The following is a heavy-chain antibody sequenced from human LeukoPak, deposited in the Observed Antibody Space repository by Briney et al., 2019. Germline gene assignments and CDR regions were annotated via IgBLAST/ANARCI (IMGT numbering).Heavy chain of an antibody. CDR2: IDSDGSST. J-gene: IGHJ5*02. D-gene: IGHD1-26*01. CDR3: ARGPIVGATTWFDP. Sequence: GGSLRPSCTASGFAFSNYWMHWVRQAPGKGLVWVSRIDSDGSSTSYADSVKGRFAISRDNAKNTLYLQMNSLRAEDTAVYYCARGPIVGATTWFDPWGQGTLVTVSS. V-gene: IGHV3-74*01. CDR1: GFAFSNYW.